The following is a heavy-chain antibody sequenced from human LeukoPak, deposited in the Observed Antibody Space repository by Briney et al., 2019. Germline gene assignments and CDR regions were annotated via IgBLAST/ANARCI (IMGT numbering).Heavy chain of an antibody. D-gene: IGHD5-24*01. CDR1: GYTFTSYG. CDR3: ARDPESKTWLQADY. V-gene: IGHV1-18*01. J-gene: IGHJ4*02. CDR2: IRAYNGNT. Sequence: ASVKVSCKASGYTFTSYGISWVRQAPGQGLECMGWIRAYNGNTNYAQKLQGRVTMTTDTSTSTAYMELRSLRSDDTAVYYCARDPESKTWLQADYCGQGTLVTVSS.